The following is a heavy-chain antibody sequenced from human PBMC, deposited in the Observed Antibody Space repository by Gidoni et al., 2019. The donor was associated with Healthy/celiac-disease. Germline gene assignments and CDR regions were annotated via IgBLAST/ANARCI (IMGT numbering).Heavy chain of an antibody. CDR1: GFTFSSYA. J-gene: IGHJ4*02. V-gene: IGHV3-30*04. Sequence: QVQLVESGGGVVQPGRSLRLSCAASGFTFSSYAMHWVRQAPGKGLEWVAVISYDGSNKYYADSVKGRFTISRDNSKNTLYLQMNSLRAEDTAVYYCAREPEAGGFDYWGQGTLVTVSS. CDR3: AREPEAGGFDY. CDR2: ISYDGSNK.